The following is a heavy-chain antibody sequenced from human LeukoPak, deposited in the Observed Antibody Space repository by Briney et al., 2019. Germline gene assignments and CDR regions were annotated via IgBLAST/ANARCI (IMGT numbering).Heavy chain of an antibody. D-gene: IGHD2-2*01. Sequence: PSETLSLTCAVYGGSFSGYYWSWIRQPPGKGLEWIGEINHSGSTNYNPSLKSRVTISVDTSKNQFSLKLSSVTAADTAVYYCARGLSSSTRRLSTYDYWGQGTLVTVSS. CDR2: INHSGST. V-gene: IGHV4-34*01. CDR3: ARGLSSSTRRLSTYDY. CDR1: GGSFSGYY. J-gene: IGHJ4*02.